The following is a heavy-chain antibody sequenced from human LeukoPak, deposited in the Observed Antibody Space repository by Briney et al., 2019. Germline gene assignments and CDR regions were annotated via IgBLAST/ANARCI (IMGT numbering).Heavy chain of an antibody. V-gene: IGHV1-24*01. CDR1: GYTLTELS. J-gene: IGHJ4*02. CDR2: FDPEDGET. Sequence: GASVNVSCKVSGYTLTELSMHWMRQAPGKGLEWMGGFDPEDGETIYAQKFQGRVTMTEDTSTDTAYMELSSLRSEDTAVYYCATSLRFLEWLPHWGQGTLVTVSS. CDR3: ATSLRFLEWLPH. D-gene: IGHD3-3*01.